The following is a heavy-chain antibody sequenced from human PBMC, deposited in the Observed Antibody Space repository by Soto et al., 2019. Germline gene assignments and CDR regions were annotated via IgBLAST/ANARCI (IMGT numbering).Heavy chain of an antibody. CDR2: IYYSGST. D-gene: IGHD3-9*01. J-gene: IGHJ4*02. V-gene: IGHV4-39*01. Sequence: SETLSLTCTVSGGSISSSSYYWGWIRQPPGKGLEWIGSIYYSGSTYYNPSLKSRVTISVDTSKNQFSLKLSSVTAADTAVYYCARRGYDILTGYYAHAYWAQGTLVTVSS. CDR1: GGSISSSSYY. CDR3: ARRGYDILTGYYAHAY.